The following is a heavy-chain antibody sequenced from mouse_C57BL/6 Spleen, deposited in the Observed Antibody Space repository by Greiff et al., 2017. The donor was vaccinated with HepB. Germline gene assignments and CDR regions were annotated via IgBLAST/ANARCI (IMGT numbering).Heavy chain of an antibody. D-gene: IGHD1-3*01. CDR1: GFNIKDDY. V-gene: IGHV14-4*01. CDR2: IDPENGDT. Sequence: VQLQQSGAELVRPGASVKLSCTASGFNIKDDYMHWVKQRPEQGLEWIGWIDPENGDTEYASKFQGKATITTDTSSNTAYPQLSSLTSEDTAVYYCTRITAPDYWGQGTTLTVSS. CDR3: TRITAPDY. J-gene: IGHJ2*01.